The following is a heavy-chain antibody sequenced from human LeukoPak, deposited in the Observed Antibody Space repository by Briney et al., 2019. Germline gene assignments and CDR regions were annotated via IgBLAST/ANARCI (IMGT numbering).Heavy chain of an antibody. J-gene: IGHJ2*01. CDR2: INPKSGDT. D-gene: IGHD4-23*01. CDR3: TRALSTVATWLYL. V-gene: IGHV1-2*02. Sequence: ASVKVSCKASGCTFTGYLMHWVRQAPGQGLEWMGWINPKSGDTRYAQKFQGRVTMTRDTSISTAYMELFSLRPDDTAVYYCTRALSTVATWLYLWGRGTPITVSS. CDR1: GCTFTGYL.